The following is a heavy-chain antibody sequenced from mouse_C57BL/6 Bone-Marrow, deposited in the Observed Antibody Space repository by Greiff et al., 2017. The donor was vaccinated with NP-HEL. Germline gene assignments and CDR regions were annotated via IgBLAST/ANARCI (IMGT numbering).Heavy chain of an antibody. Sequence: QVQLKQPGAELVRPGTSVKLSCKASGYTFTSYWMHWVKQRPGQGLEWIGVIDPSDSYTNYNQKFKGKATLTVDTSSSTAYMQLSSLTSEDSAVYYCARNRENWCFDYWGQGTTLTVSS. V-gene: IGHV1-59*01. CDR1: GYTFTSYW. D-gene: IGHD4-1*01. CDR2: IDPSDSYT. J-gene: IGHJ2*01. CDR3: ARNRENWCFDY.